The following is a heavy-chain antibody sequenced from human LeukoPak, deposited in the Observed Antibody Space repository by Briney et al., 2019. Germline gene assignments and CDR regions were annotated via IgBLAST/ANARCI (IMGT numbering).Heavy chain of an antibody. V-gene: IGHV4-39*01. Sequence: SETLSLTCTVSGGSISSGSYYWGWIRQPPGKGLEWIGNVYYSGSTYYNPSLKSRVTISVDTSKNQFSLKLSSVTAADTAVYYCASVYYYYYMDVWGKGTTVTVSS. CDR1: GGSISSGSYY. J-gene: IGHJ6*03. CDR2: VYYSGST. CDR3: ASVYYYYYMDV.